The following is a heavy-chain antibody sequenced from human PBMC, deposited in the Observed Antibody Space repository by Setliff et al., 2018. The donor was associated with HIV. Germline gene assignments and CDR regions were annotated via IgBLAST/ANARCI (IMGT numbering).Heavy chain of an antibody. Sequence: SLRLSCAASGFTFSRYAMTWVRQAPGKGLEWVSAISGSGIGSYYPDSVKGRFTISRDNSKNTLFLQMNSLRAEDTAVYYCAKDRRYYYGSGSYAAETWGQGTLVTVS. CDR3: AKDRRYYYGSGSYAAET. CDR1: GFTFSRYA. D-gene: IGHD3-10*01. V-gene: IGHV3-23*01. J-gene: IGHJ5*02. CDR2: ISGSGIGS.